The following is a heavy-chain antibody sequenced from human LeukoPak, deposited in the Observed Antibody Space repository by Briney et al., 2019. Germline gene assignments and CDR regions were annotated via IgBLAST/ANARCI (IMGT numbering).Heavy chain of an antibody. D-gene: IGHD1-20*01. Sequence: SETLSLTCSVSGGSISGSSYFWGWIRQSPGKGLEWIGNIYYSGTTVYNPSLKSRVTISVDTPKNEFSLKLTSVTAADTAVYYCARGDNWNVRIWGQGTLVTVSS. CDR1: GGSISGSSYF. J-gene: IGHJ4*02. CDR2: IYYSGTT. CDR3: ARGDNWNVRI. V-gene: IGHV4-39*01.